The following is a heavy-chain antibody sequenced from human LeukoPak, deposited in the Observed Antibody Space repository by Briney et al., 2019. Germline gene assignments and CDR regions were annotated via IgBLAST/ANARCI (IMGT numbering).Heavy chain of an antibody. CDR2: INPNSGGT. CDR1: GYTFTGYY. V-gene: IGHV1-2*02. Sequence: ASVKVSCKASGYTFTGYYMHWVRQAPGQGLEWMGWINPNSGGTNYAQKFQGRVTMTRDTSISTAYMELSRLRSDDTAVYYCARGYYDILTGQDLDYWGQGTLVTVSS. CDR3: ARGYYDILTGQDLDY. D-gene: IGHD3-9*01. J-gene: IGHJ4*02.